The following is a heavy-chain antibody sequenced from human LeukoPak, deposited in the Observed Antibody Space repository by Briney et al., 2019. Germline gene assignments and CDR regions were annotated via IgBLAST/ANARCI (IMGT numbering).Heavy chain of an antibody. CDR2: IYYSGST. CDR3: VRDAGTRKYFQY. CDR1: GGSISSSSYY. Sequence: PSETLSLTCTVSGGSISSSSYYWGWIRQPPGKGLEWIGSIYYSGSTYYNPSLESRVTISVDTSRNQFSLHLASVTAADTAVYYCVRDAGTRKYFQYWGQGTPVTVSS. J-gene: IGHJ1*01. V-gene: IGHV4-39*07. D-gene: IGHD6-13*01.